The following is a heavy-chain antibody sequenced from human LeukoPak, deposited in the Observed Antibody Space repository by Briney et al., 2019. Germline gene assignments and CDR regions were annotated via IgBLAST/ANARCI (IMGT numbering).Heavy chain of an antibody. Sequence: SETLSLTCTVSGGSISSHYWSWIRQPPGKGLEWIGYIHYRGSTNYNPSLKRRVTISVDTSKNQFSLKLSSVTAADTAVYHCAREGYGSFDYWGQGTLVTVPS. CDR3: AREGYGSFDY. D-gene: IGHD5-24*01. V-gene: IGHV4-59*11. CDR1: GGSISSHY. CDR2: IHYRGST. J-gene: IGHJ4*02.